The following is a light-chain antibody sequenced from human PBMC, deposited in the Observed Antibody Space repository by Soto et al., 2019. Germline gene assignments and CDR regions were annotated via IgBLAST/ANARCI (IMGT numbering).Light chain of an antibody. V-gene: IGKV1-27*01. J-gene: IGKJ4*01. CDR2: TSS. CDR3: QKHNAAPLT. CDR1: QGIGNY. Sequence: DIQMTHSPSSLSASVGDRVTITCRASQGIGNYLAWYQQKPGKVPKLLIYTSSTLQSGVPSRFSGSGSGTDFTLTISNLQPEDVATYYCQKHNAAPLTFGGGTKVDI.